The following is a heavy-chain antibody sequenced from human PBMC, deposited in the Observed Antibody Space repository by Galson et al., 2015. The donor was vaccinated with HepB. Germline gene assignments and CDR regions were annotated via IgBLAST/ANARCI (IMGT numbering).Heavy chain of an antibody. V-gene: IGHV4-59*08. J-gene: IGHJ5*02. CDR1: GASISDSY. D-gene: IGHD6-19*01. CDR2: ISSSGSN. CDR3: ARRGAMTSEGWDNWFDT. Sequence: SEPLSLTCTVSGASISDSYWTWIRQPPGEALEWIGYISSSGSNTYNPSLRSRVTFSLDTSENQFSLKLSSVTAADTAMYYCARRGAMTSEGWDNWFDTWGQGFLVTVSS.